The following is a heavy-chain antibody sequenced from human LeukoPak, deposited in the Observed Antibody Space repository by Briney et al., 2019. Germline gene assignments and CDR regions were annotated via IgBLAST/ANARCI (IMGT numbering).Heavy chain of an antibody. J-gene: IGHJ6*02. D-gene: IGHD3-16*01. CDR2: ISDGGRTT. V-gene: IGHV3-23*01. Sequence: GGSLRLSCVGSGFTSIAYALTWVRQAPGKGLEWVSGISDGGRTTYYADSVKGRFTISRDNSKNTLYLQMNSLRADDTAIYYCARNQQLGGHSYYYYGMDVWGQGTTVTVSS. CDR3: ARNQQLGGHSYYYYGMDV. CDR1: GFTSIAYA.